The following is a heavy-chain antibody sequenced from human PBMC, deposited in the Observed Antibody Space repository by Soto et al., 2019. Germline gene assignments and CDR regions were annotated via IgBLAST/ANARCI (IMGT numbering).Heavy chain of an antibody. CDR2: INHSGST. D-gene: IGHD3-3*01. CDR3: ARSRVVRTYYDFWSGYNDY. Sequence: SETLSLTCAVYGGSFSGYYWSWIRQPPGKGLEWIGEINHSGSTNYNPSLKSRVTISVDTSKNQFSLKLSSVTAADTAVYYCARSRVVRTYYDFWSGYNDYWGQGTRVTVSS. J-gene: IGHJ4*02. CDR1: GGSFSGYY. V-gene: IGHV4-34*01.